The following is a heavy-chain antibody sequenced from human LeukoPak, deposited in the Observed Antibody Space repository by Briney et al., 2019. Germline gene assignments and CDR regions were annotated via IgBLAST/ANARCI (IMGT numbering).Heavy chain of an antibody. CDR1: GFTFTTYW. V-gene: IGHV3-74*01. CDR3: ARGNQRVLDY. Sequence: GGSLRLSCAASGFTFTTYWMHWVRQVPGKGLVWVSRIQTVASNTDYADSVKGRFTISRDNARNTLYLQMNSLRAEDGAMYYCARGNQRVLDYWGQGTLVTVSS. CDR2: IQTVASNT. J-gene: IGHJ4*02. D-gene: IGHD1-1*01.